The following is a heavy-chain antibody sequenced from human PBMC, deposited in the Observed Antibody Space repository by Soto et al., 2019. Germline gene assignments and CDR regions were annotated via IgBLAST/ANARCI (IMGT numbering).Heavy chain of an antibody. D-gene: IGHD5-18*01. V-gene: IGHV4-34*01. J-gene: IGHJ4*01. CDR1: GGSFSGYY. CDR2: INPSGST. CDR3: ARGSATGGYSYGQHYFYY. Sequence: QVQLQQWGAGLLKPSETLSLTCSVYGGSFSGYYWSWIRQPPRTGLEWVGEINPSGSTHYSPSLKSRVTRSVVTTKNQFSLKTSSVTAADPAVYYSARGSATGGYSYGQHYFYYWGHGTLVTVSS.